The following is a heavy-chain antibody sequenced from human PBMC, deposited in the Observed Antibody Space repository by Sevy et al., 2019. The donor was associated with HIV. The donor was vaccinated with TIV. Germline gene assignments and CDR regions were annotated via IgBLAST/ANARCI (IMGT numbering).Heavy chain of an antibody. CDR1: GLAFTRYA. D-gene: IGHD6-25*01. J-gene: IGHJ4*02. CDR3: AKDIAAPVIDRY. Sequence: GGSLRLSCAASGLAFTRYAMSWVRQAPGKGLEWVSTISNSGVNIYYADSVKGRFTVSRDSSKNTLYLQMNSLRVEDTAIYYCAKDIAAPVIDRYWGQGTLVTVSS. CDR2: ISNSGVNI. V-gene: IGHV3-23*01.